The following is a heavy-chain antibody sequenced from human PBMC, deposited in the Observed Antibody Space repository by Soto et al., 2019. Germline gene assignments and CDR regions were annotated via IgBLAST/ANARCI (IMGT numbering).Heavy chain of an antibody. Sequence: PSESLSLTCTVSGGSISNYYWSWVRQPPGKGLEWIGYIFYSGSTNYNPSLKSRVTISVDTSKNQFSLKLSSVTAADTAVYFCAGHYYDSSGYYVSPYYFDYWGQGTLVTVSS. CDR3: AGHYYDSSGYYVSPYYFDY. J-gene: IGHJ4*02. CDR1: GGSISNYY. CDR2: IFYSGST. V-gene: IGHV4-59*08. D-gene: IGHD3-22*01.